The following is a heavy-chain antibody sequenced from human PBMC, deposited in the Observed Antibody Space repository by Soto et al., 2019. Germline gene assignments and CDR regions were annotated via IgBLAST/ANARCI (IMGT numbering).Heavy chain of an antibody. D-gene: IGHD3-16*01. J-gene: IGHJ4*02. CDR3: TRLIGLTTGEY. CDR1: GFTFSGSA. Sequence: EVQLVESGGGLVQPGGSLKLSCAASGFTFSGSAMHWVRQASGKGLEWVGRIRIKANSYATAYAAPVKGRLTISRDDSKNTAYLQMNSLRTEDTAVYYGTRLIGLTTGEYWGQGNLGTLSS. CDR2: IRIKANSYAT. V-gene: IGHV3-73*02.